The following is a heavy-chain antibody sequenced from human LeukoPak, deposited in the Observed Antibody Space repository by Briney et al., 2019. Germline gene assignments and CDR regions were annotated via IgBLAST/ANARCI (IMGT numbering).Heavy chain of an antibody. J-gene: IGHJ4*02. V-gene: IGHV4-4*08. CDR1: GVSISTSY. D-gene: IGHD3-22*01. CDR3: ARGYFDSSGYSNPFDR. Sequence: PSETLSLTCTVSGVSISTSYWSWMRQPPGKGLEWIGYVHTGGGTNYDPSLNSRVTISVDTSKNQFSLNLSSVTAADTAVYYCARGYFDSSGYSNPFDRWGQGTLVTVSS. CDR2: VHTGGGT.